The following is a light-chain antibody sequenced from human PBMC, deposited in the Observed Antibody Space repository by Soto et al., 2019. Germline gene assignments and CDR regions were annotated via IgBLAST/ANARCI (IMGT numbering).Light chain of an antibody. V-gene: IGKV3D-15*01. CDR2: DAS. CDR1: QRISTN. CDR3: QQSHNRPS. J-gene: IGKJ3*01. Sequence: IVMTQSPDTLSVSPGEGATLSCRASQRISTNLAWYQQRPGQAPRLLIYDASTRATGIPARFSGSGSGTEFTLTISSLQSEDSPVYYCQQSHNRPSFGPGTKVEIK.